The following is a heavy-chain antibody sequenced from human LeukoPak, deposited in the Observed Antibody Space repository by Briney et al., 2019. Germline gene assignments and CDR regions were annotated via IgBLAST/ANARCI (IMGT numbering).Heavy chain of an antibody. V-gene: IGHV1-18*01. J-gene: IGHJ3*02. CDR2: ISGYNGNT. Sequence: ASVKVSCKASGYTFTSYGVSWVRQAPGQGLEWMGWISGYNGNTNYAQKLQGRVTMTTDTSTSTAYMELRSLRSDDTAVYYCARDTHRTSDAFDIWGQGTMVTVSS. CDR1: GYTFTSYG. CDR3: ARDTHRTSDAFDI.